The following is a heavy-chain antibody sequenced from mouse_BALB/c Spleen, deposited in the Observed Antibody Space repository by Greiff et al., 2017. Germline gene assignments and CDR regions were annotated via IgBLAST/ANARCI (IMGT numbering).Heavy chain of an antibody. Sequence: VQVVESGAELVKPGASVKLSCKASGYTFTSYYMYWVKQRPGQGLEWIGEINPSNGGTNFNEKFKSKATLTVDKSSSTAYMQLSSLTSEDSAVYYCTRAIYYYGSSYDYAMDYWGQGTSVTVSS. D-gene: IGHD1-1*01. CDR2: INPSNGGT. J-gene: IGHJ4*01. V-gene: IGHV1S81*02. CDR1: GYTFTSYY. CDR3: TRAIYYYGSSYDYAMDY.